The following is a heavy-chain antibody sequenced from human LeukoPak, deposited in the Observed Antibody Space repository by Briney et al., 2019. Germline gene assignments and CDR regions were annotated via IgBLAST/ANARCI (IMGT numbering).Heavy chain of an antibody. V-gene: IGHV3-21*01. D-gene: IGHD1-26*01. CDR1: GFTFSGSA. Sequence: GGSLRLSCAASGFTFSGSAMSWVRQAPGEGLEWVSSISSSSSYIYYADSVKGRFTISRDNAKNSLYLQMNSLRAEDTAVYYCARALVGATPYYFDYWGQGTLVTVSS. CDR2: ISSSSSYI. J-gene: IGHJ4*02. CDR3: ARALVGATPYYFDY.